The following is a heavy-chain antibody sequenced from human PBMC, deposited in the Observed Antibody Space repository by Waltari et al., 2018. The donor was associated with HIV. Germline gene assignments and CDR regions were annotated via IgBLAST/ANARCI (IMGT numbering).Heavy chain of an antibody. V-gene: IGHV4-31*03. CDR1: GGSISSGGYY. D-gene: IGHD3-3*01. Sequence: QVQLQESGPGLVKPSQTLSLTCTVSGGSISSGGYYWSWIRQHPGKGLEWIGYIYYSGSTYYNPDLKSRVTISVDTSKNQFSLKLSSVTAADTAVYYCARDHATIFGGGGRDYGMDVWGQGTTVTVSS. J-gene: IGHJ6*02. CDR2: IYYSGST. CDR3: ARDHATIFGGGGRDYGMDV.